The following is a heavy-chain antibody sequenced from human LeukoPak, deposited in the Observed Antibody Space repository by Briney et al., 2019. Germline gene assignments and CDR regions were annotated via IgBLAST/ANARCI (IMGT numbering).Heavy chain of an antibody. Sequence: PGGSLRLSCAASGFTFSSYGMSWVRQAPGKGLEWVSAISGSGGSTYYADSVKGRFTISRDNSKNTLYLQMNSLRAEDTALYYCARGDYSLSSYWGQGTLVTVSS. CDR2: ISGSGGST. J-gene: IGHJ4*02. CDR3: ARGDYSLSSY. CDR1: GFTFSSYG. D-gene: IGHD4-17*01. V-gene: IGHV3-23*01.